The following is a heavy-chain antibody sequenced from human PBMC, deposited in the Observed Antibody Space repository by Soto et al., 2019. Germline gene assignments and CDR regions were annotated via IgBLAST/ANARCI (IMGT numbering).Heavy chain of an antibody. CDR3: AREEIGLELQVY. J-gene: IGHJ4*02. V-gene: IGHV1-46*01. D-gene: IGHD1-7*01. CDR1: GYTFTSYY. CDR2: INPSGGCT. Sequence: ASVKVSCKASGYTFTSYYMHWVRQAPGQGLEWMGIINPSGGCTSYAQKFQGRVTMTRDTSTSTVYMELSSLRSEDTAVYYCAREEIGLELQVYRGEGSLGTVSS.